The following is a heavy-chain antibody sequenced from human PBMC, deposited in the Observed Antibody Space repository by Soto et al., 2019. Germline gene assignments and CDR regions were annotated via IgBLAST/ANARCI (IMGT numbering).Heavy chain of an antibody. D-gene: IGHD3-10*01. CDR2: MNPNSGNT. CDR3: ARDLEVYYGSGSYV. V-gene: IGHV1-8*01. J-gene: IGHJ4*02. CDR1: GYTFTSYD. Sequence: ASVKVSCKASGYTFTSYDINWVRQATGQGLEWMGWMNPNSGNTGYAQKFQGRVTMTRNTSISTAYMELSSLRSEDTAVYYCARDLEVYYGSGSYVWGQGTLVTVSS.